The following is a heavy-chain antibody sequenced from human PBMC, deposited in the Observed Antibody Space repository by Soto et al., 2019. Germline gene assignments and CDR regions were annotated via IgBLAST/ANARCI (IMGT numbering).Heavy chain of an antibody. J-gene: IGHJ4*02. D-gene: IGHD1-7*01. CDR3: AKDRNYPRDQFNY. CDR2: ISANGQGI. CDR1: GFTFGSYA. Sequence: PGGSLRLSCAASGFTFGSYAMNWVRQAPGKGLEWVSAISANGQGIYYADSVRCRFTISRDNSKNTIFLHMDSLRAEDTAVYYCAKDRNYPRDQFNYWGQGTLVTVSS. V-gene: IGHV3-23*01.